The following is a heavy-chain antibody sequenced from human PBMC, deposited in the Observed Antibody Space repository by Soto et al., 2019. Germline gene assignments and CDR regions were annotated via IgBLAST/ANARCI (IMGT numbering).Heavy chain of an antibody. CDR3: ARGPAPSMVRGVPPYYYGMDV. D-gene: IGHD3-10*01. Sequence: GGSLRLSCAASGFTFSSYEMNWVRQAPGKGLEWVSYISSSGSTIYYADSVKGRFTISRDSAKNSLYLQMNSLRAEDTAVYYCARGPAPSMVRGVPPYYYGMDVWGQGTTVTVSS. CDR2: ISSSGSTI. CDR1: GFTFSSYE. V-gene: IGHV3-48*03. J-gene: IGHJ6*02.